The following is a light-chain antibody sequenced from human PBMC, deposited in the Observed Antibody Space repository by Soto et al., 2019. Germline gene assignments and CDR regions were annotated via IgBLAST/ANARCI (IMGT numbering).Light chain of an antibody. CDR2: AAS. J-gene: IGKJ3*01. CDR3: QQSYRTPPT. V-gene: IGKV1-39*01. CDR1: QSITSY. Sequence: DIQMTQSPSFLSASLGDRVTITCRASQSITSYLNWYQQKPGKAPKLLIYAASSLQSGVPSRFSGSGSGTDFTLTISSLQAEDFASYHCQQSYRTPPTFGPGTKVEI.